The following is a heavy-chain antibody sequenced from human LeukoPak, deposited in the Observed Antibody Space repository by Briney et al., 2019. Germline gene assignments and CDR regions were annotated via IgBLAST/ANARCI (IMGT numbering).Heavy chain of an antibody. V-gene: IGHV4-39*07. CDR1: GGSISSSSTYY. CDR2: IYHSGST. D-gene: IGHD3-22*01. Sequence: SETLSLTCTVSGGSISSSSTYYWGWIRQPPGKGLEWIGEIYHSGSTNYNPSLKSRVTISVDKSKNQFSLKLSSVTAADTAVYYCARLDSSGYVLADYWGQGTLLTVSS. CDR3: ARLDSSGYVLADY. J-gene: IGHJ4*02.